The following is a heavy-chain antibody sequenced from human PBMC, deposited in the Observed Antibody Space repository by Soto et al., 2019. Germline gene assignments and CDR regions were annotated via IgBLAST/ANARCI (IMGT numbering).Heavy chain of an antibody. Sequence: PGGSLRLSCAASGLTFSSYAMSWVRQAPGKGLEWVAVISYDGSNKYYADSVKGRFTISRDNSKNTLYLQMNSLRAEDTAVYYCARDTYYYGSGSYSPWGQGTLVTVSS. D-gene: IGHD3-10*01. CDR3: ARDTYYYGSGSYSP. CDR2: ISYDGSNK. V-gene: IGHV3-30*03. CDR1: GLTFSSYA. J-gene: IGHJ5*02.